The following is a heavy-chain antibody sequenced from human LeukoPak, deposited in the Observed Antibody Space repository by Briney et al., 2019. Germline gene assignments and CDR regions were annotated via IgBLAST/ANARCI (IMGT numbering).Heavy chain of an antibody. CDR3: ARNLNYYDSSGPGV. D-gene: IGHD3-22*01. J-gene: IGHJ4*02. Sequence: SETLSLTCTVSGGSISSYYWTWIRQPPGKGLEWIGYIYYSGGTDYNPSLKSRVTISVDTSKNQFSLNLSSVTAADTAVYYCARNLNYYDSSGPGVWGQGTLVTVSS. CDR2: IYYSGGT. CDR1: GGSISSYY. V-gene: IGHV4-59*01.